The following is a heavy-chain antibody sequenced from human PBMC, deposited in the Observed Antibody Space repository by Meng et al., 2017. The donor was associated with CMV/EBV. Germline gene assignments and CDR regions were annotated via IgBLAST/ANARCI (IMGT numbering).Heavy chain of an antibody. CDR3: ATLYYYDSSPPGETNDAFDI. CDR2: FDPEDGET. CDR1: GYTLTELS. Sequence: ASVQVSCKVSGYTLTELSMRWVRQAPGKGLEWMGGFDPEDGETIYAQKFQGRVTMTKDTSTDTAYMELSSLRSEDTAVYYCATLYYYDSSPPGETNDAFDIWGQGTMVTVSS. D-gene: IGHD3-22*01. J-gene: IGHJ3*02. V-gene: IGHV1-24*01.